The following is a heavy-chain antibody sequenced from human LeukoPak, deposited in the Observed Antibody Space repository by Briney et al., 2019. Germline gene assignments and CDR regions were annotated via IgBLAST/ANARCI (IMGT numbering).Heavy chain of an antibody. CDR3: ARVSILNLGELSEAFDM. CDR2: IYSGGST. CDR1: GFTVSSNY. V-gene: IGHV3-53*01. Sequence: GGSLRLSCAASGFTVSSNYMSWVRQAPGKGLEWVSVIYSGGSTYYADSVKGRFTISRDNAKNSLYLQMNSLRAEDTAVYFCARVSILNLGELSEAFDMWGQGTMVTVSS. J-gene: IGHJ3*02. D-gene: IGHD3-16*02.